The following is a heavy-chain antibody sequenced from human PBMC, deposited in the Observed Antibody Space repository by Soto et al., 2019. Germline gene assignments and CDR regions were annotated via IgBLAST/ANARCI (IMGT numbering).Heavy chain of an antibody. D-gene: IGHD6-25*01. CDR1: GFTFSNYA. Sequence: EVQLLESGGGLVQPGRSLRLSCAASGFTFSNYAMSWVRQAPGQGLDWGSAISGSGGTTYYADSVKGRFTISRDNSKNTLLLQINSLIAEDAAVYYCAKFFVETGSNSGWPWSFHYWVQGTLVTVSS. CDR2: ISGSGGTT. J-gene: IGHJ4*02. V-gene: IGHV3-23*01. CDR3: AKFFVETGSNSGWPWSFHY.